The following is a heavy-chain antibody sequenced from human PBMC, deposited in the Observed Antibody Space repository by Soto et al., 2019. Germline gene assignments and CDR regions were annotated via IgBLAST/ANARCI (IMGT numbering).Heavy chain of an antibody. Sequence: GGSLRLSCAVSGFTFSSYPMSWVRQAPGKGLEWVSAISGRGVSTYYADSVKGRFTISRDNSRNTLYLQMNSLRAEDTAMYYCARVPHRFRSSSNYIWGQGTLVTVSS. V-gene: IGHV3-23*01. CDR2: ISGRGVST. CDR1: GFTFSSYP. CDR3: ARVPHRFRSSSNYI. J-gene: IGHJ4*02. D-gene: IGHD6-6*01.